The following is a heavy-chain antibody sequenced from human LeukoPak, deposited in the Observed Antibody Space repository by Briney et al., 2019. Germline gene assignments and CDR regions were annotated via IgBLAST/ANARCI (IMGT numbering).Heavy chain of an antibody. CDR2: IYHTGST. J-gene: IGHJ4*02. V-gene: IGHV4-59*12. D-gene: IGHD3-16*01. CDR3: AKSGDYLWDY. Sequence: SETLSLTCTVSGGSISSYYWSWVRQPPGKGLEWIGEIYHTGSTNYSPSLRSRVTMSIDKSNNQFSLNLNSVTAADTAVYYCAKSGDYLWDYWGQGTLVTVSS. CDR1: GGSISSYY.